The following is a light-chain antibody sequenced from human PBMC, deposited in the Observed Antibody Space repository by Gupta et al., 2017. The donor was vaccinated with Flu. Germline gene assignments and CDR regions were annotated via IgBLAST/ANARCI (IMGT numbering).Light chain of an antibody. CDR3: QTWGTGTWV. J-gene: IGLJ3*02. CDR1: SGHDNYA. V-gene: IGLV4-69*01. Sequence: QVVVTHSPSASGSLGASVKLTCTLSSGHDNYAIAWHQQQPEKGPRYLMKIESDGSHGKGDGIPDRFSGSSSGAERYLTISSLQAEDEDDYYCQTWGTGTWVFGGGTKLTVL. CDR2: IESDGSH.